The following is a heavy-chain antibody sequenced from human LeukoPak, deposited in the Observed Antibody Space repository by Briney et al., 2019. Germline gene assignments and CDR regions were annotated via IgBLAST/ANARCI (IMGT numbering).Heavy chain of an antibody. J-gene: IGHJ4*02. V-gene: IGHV5-51*01. CDR2: IYPGDSDT. D-gene: IGHD4-17*01. Sequence: GESLKISCKGSGYSFTSYWIGWVRQMPGKGLEWMGIIYPGDSDTRYSPSFQGQVTISADKSISTAYLQWSSLKASDTAMYYCARGMTTVTTSHEYHFDYWGQGTLVTVSS. CDR1: GYSFTSYW. CDR3: ARGMTTVTTSHEYHFDY.